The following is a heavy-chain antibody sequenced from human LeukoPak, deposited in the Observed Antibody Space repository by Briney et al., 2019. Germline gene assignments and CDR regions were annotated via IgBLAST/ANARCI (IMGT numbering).Heavy chain of an antibody. V-gene: IGHV4-39*01. CDR3: ARTSGSRYAYDDY. Sequence: SETLSLTCTVSGGSISSSSYYWGWVRQPPGKGLEYIGTIFYVGDTYYNPSLESRLTISVDTSKDQFSLKLRSVTAADSAVYYCARTSGSRYAYDDYWGQGTLVTVSS. CDR2: IFYVGDT. CDR1: GGSISSSSYY. J-gene: IGHJ4*02. D-gene: IGHD6-13*01.